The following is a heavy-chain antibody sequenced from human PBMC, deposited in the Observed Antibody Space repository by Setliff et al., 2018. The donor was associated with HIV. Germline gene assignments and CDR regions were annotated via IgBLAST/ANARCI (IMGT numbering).Heavy chain of an antibody. CDR3: ATQTGFYNSHWYDY. J-gene: IGHJ4*02. V-gene: IGHV3-23*01. Sequence: PGGSLRLSCVASGFTFSNFGMSWVRQAPGKGLEWVSGIDPSGGSTSYADSVKGRFTISRDNSKNTLYLQMNSLRAEDTGVYYCATQTGFYNSHWYDYWGQGTMVTVSS. D-gene: IGHD6-13*01. CDR1: GFTFSNFG. CDR2: IDPSGGST.